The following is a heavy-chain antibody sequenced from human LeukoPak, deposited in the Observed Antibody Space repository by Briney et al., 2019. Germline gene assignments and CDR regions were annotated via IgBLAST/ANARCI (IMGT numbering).Heavy chain of an antibody. J-gene: IGHJ5*02. CDR2: ISADGSVT. CDR1: GFTFCRYW. Sequence: GGSLRLSCADSGFTFCRYWMRWVRQTPGKGLLWVSGISADGSVTRYADSVKGRFTISRDNTKSTLYLQMHSLRAEDTAVYYCATAGGDGSRMGFDPWGQGTLVTVSS. CDR3: ATAGGDGSRMGFDP. D-gene: IGHD2-15*01. V-gene: IGHV3-74*01.